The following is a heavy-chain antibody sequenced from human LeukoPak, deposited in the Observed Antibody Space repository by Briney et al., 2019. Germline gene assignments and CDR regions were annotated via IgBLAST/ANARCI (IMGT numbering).Heavy chain of an antibody. V-gene: IGHV3-23*01. CDR3: AKEGYSYEVGFDY. CDR2: ISGSGGST. D-gene: IGHD5-18*01. J-gene: IGHJ4*02. CDR1: GFTVSSNY. Sequence: GGSLRLSCAASGFTVSSNYMSWVRQAPGKGLEWVSAISGSGGSTYYADSVKGRFTISRDNSKNTLYLQMNSLRAEDTAVYYCAKEGYSYEVGFDYWGQGTLVTVSS.